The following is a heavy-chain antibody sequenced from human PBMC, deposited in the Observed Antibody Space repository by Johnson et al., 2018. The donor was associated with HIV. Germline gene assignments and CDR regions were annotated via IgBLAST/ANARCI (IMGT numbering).Heavy chain of an antibody. Sequence: QVQLVESGGGVVRPGGSLRLSCAASGFTFDDYGMSWVRQAPGKGLEWVAFIRYDTSNKYYADSVKGRFTISRDNSRNTLDLEMNSLRAEDTAVYYCTRLPSGYSRDAFDIWGQGTMVTVSS. J-gene: IGHJ3*02. CDR2: IRYDTSNK. D-gene: IGHD3-3*01. CDR3: TRLPSGYSRDAFDI. V-gene: IGHV3-30*02. CDR1: GFTFDDYG.